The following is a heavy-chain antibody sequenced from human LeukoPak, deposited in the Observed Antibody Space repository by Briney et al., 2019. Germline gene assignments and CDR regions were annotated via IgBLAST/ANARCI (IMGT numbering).Heavy chain of an antibody. D-gene: IGHD3-10*01. V-gene: IGHV4-38-2*02. CDR3: ARRGPPRTMLRGVKSGWFDP. J-gene: IGHJ5*02. Sequence: SETLSLTCTVSGYSISSGYYWGWIRQPPGKGLEWIGSIYHSASTNYNPSLKSRVTISIDTSKNQFSLKLSSVTAADTAVYYCARRGPPRTMLRGVKSGWFDPWGQGTLVTVSS. CDR2: IYHSAST. CDR1: GYSISSGYY.